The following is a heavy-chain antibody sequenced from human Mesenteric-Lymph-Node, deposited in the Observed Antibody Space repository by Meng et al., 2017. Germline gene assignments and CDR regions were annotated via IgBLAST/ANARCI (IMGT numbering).Heavy chain of an antibody. J-gene: IGHJ3*02. CDR2: IYSGGST. Sequence: GESLMISCAASDFTVSSNYMSWGRQAPGKGLEWVPVIYSGGSTYYADSVKGRFTISRHNSKNTLYLQMNSLRAEDTAVYYCARDGVYDSSGYYLGAFDIWGQGTMVTVSS. CDR1: DFTVSSNY. CDR3: ARDGVYDSSGYYLGAFDI. V-gene: IGHV3-53*04. D-gene: IGHD3-22*01.